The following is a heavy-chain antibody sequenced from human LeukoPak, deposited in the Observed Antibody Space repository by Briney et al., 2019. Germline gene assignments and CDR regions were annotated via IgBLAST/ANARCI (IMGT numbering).Heavy chain of an antibody. Sequence: RPSETLSLTCTVSGGSISSSSYYWRWIRQPPGKGLEWIGSIYYSGSTYYNSSLQSRVTISIDTSKNQFSLKVTSVTAADTAVYYCARHELPGIALSAGCDYWGQGTLVTVSS. CDR3: ARHELPGIALSAGCDY. CDR1: GGSISSSSYY. V-gene: IGHV4-39*01. D-gene: IGHD6-13*01. J-gene: IGHJ4*02. CDR2: IYYSGST.